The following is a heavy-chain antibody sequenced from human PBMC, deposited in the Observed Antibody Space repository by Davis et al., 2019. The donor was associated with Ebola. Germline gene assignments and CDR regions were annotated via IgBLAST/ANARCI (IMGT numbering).Heavy chain of an antibody. CDR3: LGDPNWAFGY. D-gene: IGHD3-16*01. CDR1: GFSFSDYY. CDR2: ISNSGTYA. J-gene: IGHJ4*02. Sequence: PGGSLRLSCAASGFSFSDYYMTWIRQAPGKGLDWISYISNSGTYASYADSVRGRFSLSRDNSKNTLYLEMNSLRVEDTAVYYCLGDPNWAFGYWGQGTLVTVSS. V-gene: IGHV3-11*03.